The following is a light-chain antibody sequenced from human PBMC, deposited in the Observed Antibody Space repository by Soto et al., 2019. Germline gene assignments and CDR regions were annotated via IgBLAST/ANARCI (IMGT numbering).Light chain of an antibody. J-gene: IGKJ5*01. V-gene: IGKV1-9*01. Sequence: DIQLTQSPSFLSASVGDRVTITCRASQGISSDLAWYQQKPGKAPNLLIYTASALQTGVPSRFSGSGSRTEFTLTISSLQPEDFATYYCQQLSTYPITFGQGTRLEIK. CDR3: QQLSTYPIT. CDR1: QGISSD. CDR2: TAS.